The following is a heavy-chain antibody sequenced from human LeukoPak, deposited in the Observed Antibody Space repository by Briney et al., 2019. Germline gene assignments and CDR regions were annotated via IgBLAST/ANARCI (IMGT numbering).Heavy chain of an antibody. D-gene: IGHD3-22*01. CDR3: AKDPLDYYDSSGYHDAFDI. V-gene: IGHV3-23*01. Sequence: PGGSLRLSCAASGFTVSSNYMSWVRQAPGKGLEWVSAISGSGGSTYYADSVKGRFTISRDNSKNTLYLQMNSLRAEDTAVYYCAKDPLDYYDSSGYHDAFDIWGQGTMVTVSS. CDR1: GFTVSSNY. J-gene: IGHJ3*02. CDR2: ISGSGGST.